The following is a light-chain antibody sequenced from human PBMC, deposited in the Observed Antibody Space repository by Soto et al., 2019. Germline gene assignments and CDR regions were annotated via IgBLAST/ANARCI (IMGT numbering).Light chain of an antibody. CDR1: SSNIGSNY. CDR2: RNN. Sequence: QSVLTQPRSASGTPVQRVTISCSGSSSNIGSNYVYWYQQLPGTAPKLLIYRNNQRPSGVPDRFSGSRSGTSASLAISGLRSEDEADYYCAAWDDSLSAYVFGTGTKVTVL. J-gene: IGLJ1*01. V-gene: IGLV1-47*01. CDR3: AAWDDSLSAYV.